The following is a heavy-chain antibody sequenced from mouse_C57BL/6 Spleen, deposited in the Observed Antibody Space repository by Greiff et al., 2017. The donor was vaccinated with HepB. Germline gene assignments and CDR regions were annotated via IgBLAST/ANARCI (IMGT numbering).Heavy chain of an antibody. CDR3: VSLYAYDGFAY. J-gene: IGHJ3*01. Sequence: VKLMESGPGLVAPSPSLSITCTVSGFSLTGYGVDWVRQSPGKGLEWLGVIWGVGSTNYNSALKSRLSISKDNSKSQMFLNMNSVQTDDTPMYFSVSLYAYDGFAYWGQGTPVTVHA. CDR1: GFSLTGYG. V-gene: IGHV2-6*01. D-gene: IGHD2-2*01. CDR2: IWGVGST.